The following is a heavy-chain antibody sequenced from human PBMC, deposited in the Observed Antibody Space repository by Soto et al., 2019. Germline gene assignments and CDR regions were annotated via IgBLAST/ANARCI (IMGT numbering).Heavy chain of an antibody. D-gene: IGHD6-6*01. CDR2: IYYSGST. CDR1: GGSISSSSYY. V-gene: IGHV4-39*01. J-gene: IGHJ5*02. CDR3: ARHRARNWFDP. Sequence: SETLSLTCIVSGGSISSSSYYWGWIRQPPGKGLEWIGSIYYSGSTYSNPSLKSRVTISVDTSKNQFSLKLSSVTAADTAVFCCARHRARNWFDPWGQGTLVTVSS.